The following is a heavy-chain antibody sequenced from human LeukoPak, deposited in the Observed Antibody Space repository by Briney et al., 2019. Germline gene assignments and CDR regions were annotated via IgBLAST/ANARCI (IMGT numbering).Heavy chain of an antibody. CDR3: AREVVPAANWYFDL. Sequence: SETLSLTCTVSGGSISNYYWGCIRQPPGKGLEWIGYISYSGSTNYNPSLKSRVTISVDTSKNQFSLKLTSVTAADTAVYYCAREVVPAANWYFDLWGRGTLVTVSS. CDR2: ISYSGST. CDR1: GGSISNYY. J-gene: IGHJ2*01. D-gene: IGHD2-2*01. V-gene: IGHV4-59*01.